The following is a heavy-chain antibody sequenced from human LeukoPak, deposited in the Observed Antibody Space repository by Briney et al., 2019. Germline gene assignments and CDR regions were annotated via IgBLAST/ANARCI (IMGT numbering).Heavy chain of an antibody. CDR3: ATGIGVILTQLDY. V-gene: IGHV4-59*12. Sequence: KPSETLSLTCTVSGGSISSYYWSWIRQPPGKGLEWIGYIYYSGSTNYNPSLKSRVTISVDTSKNQFSLKLSSVTAADTAVYYCATGIGVILTQLDYWGQGTLVTVSS. CDR1: GGSISSYY. CDR2: IYYSGST. D-gene: IGHD3-9*01. J-gene: IGHJ4*02.